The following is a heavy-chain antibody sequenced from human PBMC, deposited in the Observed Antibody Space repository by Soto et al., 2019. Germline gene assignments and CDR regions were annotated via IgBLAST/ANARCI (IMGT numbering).Heavy chain of an antibody. CDR1: GYTFTSYA. CDR2: INAGNGNT. CDR3: ARDPAYYYGMDV. V-gene: IGHV1-3*01. D-gene: IGHD2-2*01. J-gene: IGHJ6*02. Sequence: QVQLVQSGAEVKKPGASVKVSCKASGYTFTSYAMRWVRQAPGQRLEWMGWINAGNGNTKYSQKFQGRVTITRDTSASTAYMELSSLRSEDTAVYYCARDPAYYYGMDVWGQGTTVTVSS.